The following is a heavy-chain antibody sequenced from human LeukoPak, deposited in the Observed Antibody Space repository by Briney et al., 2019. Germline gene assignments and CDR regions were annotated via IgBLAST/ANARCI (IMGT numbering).Heavy chain of an antibody. CDR2: ISSSGSTI. D-gene: IGHD1-26*01. CDR1: GFTFSDYY. V-gene: IGHV3-11*01. CDR3: ARLSDLYNGTYLLDS. J-gene: IGHJ4*02. Sequence: PGGSLRLSCAASGFTFSDYYMSWIRQAPGKGLEWVSYISSSGSTIYYADSVKGRFTISRDNAKNSLYLQMNSLRAADTAVYHCARLSDLYNGTYLLDSWSQGTLVTVSS.